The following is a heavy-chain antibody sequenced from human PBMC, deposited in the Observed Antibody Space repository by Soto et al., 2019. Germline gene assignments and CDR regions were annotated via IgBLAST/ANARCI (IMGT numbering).Heavy chain of an antibody. D-gene: IGHD3-22*01. V-gene: IGHV4-30-2*01. J-gene: IGHJ4*02. CDR2: IYHSGST. CDR1: GGSISSGGYS. CDR3: ASSHYNSPIPINF. Sequence: QLQLQESGSGLVKPSQTLSLTCAVSGGSISSGGYSWSWIRQPPGKGLEWIGYIYHSGSTYYNPCIKSRDTISVDRSKNQFTLKLSYVTATDTDVYYCASSHYNSPIPINFWRQGTLVTV.